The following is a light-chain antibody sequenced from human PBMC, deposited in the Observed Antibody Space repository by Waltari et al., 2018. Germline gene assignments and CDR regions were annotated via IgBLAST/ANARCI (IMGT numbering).Light chain of an antibody. J-gene: IGKJ4*01. CDR1: QSVANY. Sequence: DIVLTQSPATLSLSPGERATLSCRASQSVANYLAWYQQKPGQAPRLLIYDVSNRATDIPARFSGSGFATDFTLTISDLKPEDIAVYYCQQRNKWPVTSGGGTKVEIK. CDR3: QQRNKWPVT. V-gene: IGKV3-11*01. CDR2: DVS.